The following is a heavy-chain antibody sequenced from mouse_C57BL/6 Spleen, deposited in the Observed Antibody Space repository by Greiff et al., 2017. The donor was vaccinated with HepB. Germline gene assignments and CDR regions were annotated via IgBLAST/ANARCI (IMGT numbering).Heavy chain of an antibody. Sequence: VQLQQSGPELVKPGASVKISCKASGYAFSSSWMNWVKQRPGKGLEWIGRIYPGDGDTNYNGKFKGKATLTADKSSSTAYMQLSSLTSEDSAVYFCAREGGYGNWYFDVWGTGTTVTVSS. CDR2: IYPGDGDT. CDR1: GYAFSSSW. CDR3: AREGGYGNWYFDV. J-gene: IGHJ1*03. D-gene: IGHD2-1*01. V-gene: IGHV1-82*01.